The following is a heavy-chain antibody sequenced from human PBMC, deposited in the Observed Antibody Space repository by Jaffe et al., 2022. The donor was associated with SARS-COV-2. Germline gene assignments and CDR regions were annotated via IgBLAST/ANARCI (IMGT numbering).Heavy chain of an antibody. J-gene: IGHJ5*01. D-gene: IGHD6-13*01. V-gene: IGHV3-48*02. CDR1: GFSFSTQS. CDR2: ISSSSDVI. CDR3: SRSYGSSWFHS. Sequence: EVQLVESGGGLVHPGGSLRLSCADSGFSFSTQSMTWVRQAPGKGLEWLSFISSSSDVIFYADSVKGRFTVSRDNAKNSLYLQMNSLRDEDTAIYYCSRSYGSSWFHSWGQGTLVTVSS.